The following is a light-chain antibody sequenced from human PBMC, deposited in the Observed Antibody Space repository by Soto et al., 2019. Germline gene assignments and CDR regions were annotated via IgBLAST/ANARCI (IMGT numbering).Light chain of an antibody. Sequence: QSALTQPPSASGTPGQRVTISCYGSSSNMGSNTVHWFQQFPGTAPRLLISTNDQRPSGVPDRFIGSNSGTSASLAISGLQFEDEADYYCAVWDDRMNGHVFGTGNKVTVL. CDR1: SSNMGSNT. CDR3: AVWDDRMNGHV. J-gene: IGLJ1*01. V-gene: IGLV1-44*01. CDR2: TND.